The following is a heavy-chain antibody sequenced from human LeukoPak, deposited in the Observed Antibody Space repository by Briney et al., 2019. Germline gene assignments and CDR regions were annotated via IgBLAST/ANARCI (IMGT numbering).Heavy chain of an antibody. CDR3: AKGDGYYPSYFDY. CDR1: GFTFSSYA. V-gene: IGHV3-23*01. D-gene: IGHD3-3*01. Sequence: GGSLRLSCAASGFTFSSYAMSWGRQARGKGVEWVSAISGSGGSTYYADSVKGRFTISRDNSKNTLYLQMNSLRAEDTAVYYCAKGDGYYPSYFDYWGQGTLVTVSS. J-gene: IGHJ4*02. CDR2: ISGSGGST.